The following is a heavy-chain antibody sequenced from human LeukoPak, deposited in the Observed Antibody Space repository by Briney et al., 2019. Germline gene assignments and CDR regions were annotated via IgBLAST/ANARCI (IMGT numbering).Heavy chain of an antibody. D-gene: IGHD5-18*01. Sequence: ASVKVSCKASGYTFTSYGISWVRQAPGQRLEWMGWINAGNGNTKYSQEFQGRVTITRDTSASTAYMELSSLRSEDMAVYYCAIQLWFSSAFDIWGQGTMVTVSS. CDR1: GYTFTSYG. V-gene: IGHV1-3*03. CDR3: AIQLWFSSAFDI. J-gene: IGHJ3*02. CDR2: INAGNGNT.